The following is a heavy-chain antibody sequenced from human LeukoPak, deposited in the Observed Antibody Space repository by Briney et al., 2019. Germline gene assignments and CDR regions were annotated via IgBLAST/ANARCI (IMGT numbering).Heavy chain of an antibody. CDR1: GGSITSHS. CDR2: IDYRGGT. D-gene: IGHD3-10*01. J-gene: IGHJ6*03. V-gene: IGHV4-59*11. CDR3: ARVPGGTMGYFYYMDV. Sequence: SETLSLTCTVSGGSITSHSWSWIRQPPGKGLEWIGYIDYRGGTNYNPSLKSRVSMSLETSTNHFSLKLSSVNAADTAVYYCARVPGGTMGYFYYMDVWGKGTTVTVSS.